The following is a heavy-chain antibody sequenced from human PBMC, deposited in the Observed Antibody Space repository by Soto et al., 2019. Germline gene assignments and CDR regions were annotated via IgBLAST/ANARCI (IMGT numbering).Heavy chain of an antibody. V-gene: IGHV4-4*02. J-gene: IGHJ6*02. CDR2: ISQSGST. CDR1: GGSISSSNW. Sequence: SETLSLTCAVSGGSISSSNWWRWVRHPSGEGLEWIGEISQSGSTNYNPSLKSRGTISVDKSKNQFSLKLTSVTAADTAVYYCAKKVPAAIRVSYFYGLDGWGQGTTVTVSS. CDR3: AKKVPAAIRVSYFYGLDG. D-gene: IGHD2-2*02.